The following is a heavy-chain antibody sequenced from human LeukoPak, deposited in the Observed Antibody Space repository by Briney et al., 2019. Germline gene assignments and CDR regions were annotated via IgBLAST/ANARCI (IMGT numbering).Heavy chain of an antibody. Sequence: PGGSLRLSCAASGFTFSRYWMYWVRQAPGKGLEWVSAISGSGGFTDYADSAKGRFTISRDNSKSTLYLQMNSLRAEDTAIYHRAKYCSNTYCSYFDYWGQGTLVTVSS. CDR3: AKYCSNTYCSYFDY. CDR1: GFTFSRYW. CDR2: ISGSGGFT. D-gene: IGHD2-2*01. J-gene: IGHJ4*02. V-gene: IGHV3-23*01.